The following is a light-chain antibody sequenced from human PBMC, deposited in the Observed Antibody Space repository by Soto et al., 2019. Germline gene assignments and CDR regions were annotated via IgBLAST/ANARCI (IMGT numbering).Light chain of an antibody. CDR2: GAS. V-gene: IGKV3-15*01. CDR1: QSVSSN. J-gene: IGKJ1*01. CDR3: QQYNNWPWT. Sequence: EIVMTQSPATLSVSPGERATLSCRASQSVSSNLAWYQQKPGQAPRLLIYGASTGATGIPARFSGSGSGTEFTLTISSLQSEDYAVYYCQQYNNWPWTFDQGTKVEIK.